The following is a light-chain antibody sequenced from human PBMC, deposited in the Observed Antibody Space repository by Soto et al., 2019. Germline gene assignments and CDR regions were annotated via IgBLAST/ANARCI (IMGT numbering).Light chain of an antibody. CDR1: QSVSSIY. J-gene: IGKJ1*01. V-gene: IGKV3-20*01. Sequence: EIVLTQSPGTLSLSPGERATLSCRASQSVSSIYLAWYQQKPGQAPRLLIYGASSRATGIPDRFSGSGSGTAFTRTISRLEPEDFAVYYCQQYGSSRTFGQGTKVEI. CDR3: QQYGSSRT. CDR2: GAS.